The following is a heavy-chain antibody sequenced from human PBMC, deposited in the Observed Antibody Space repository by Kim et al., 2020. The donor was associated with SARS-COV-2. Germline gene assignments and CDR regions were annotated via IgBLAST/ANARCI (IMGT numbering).Heavy chain of an antibody. CDR2: ST. Sequence: STNYNPSLKSRVTISVDTSKNQFSLKLSSVTAADTAVYYCARVSAAAIDYWGQGTLVTVSS. D-gene: IGHD6-13*01. CDR3: ARVSAAAIDY. V-gene: IGHV4-59*01. J-gene: IGHJ4*02.